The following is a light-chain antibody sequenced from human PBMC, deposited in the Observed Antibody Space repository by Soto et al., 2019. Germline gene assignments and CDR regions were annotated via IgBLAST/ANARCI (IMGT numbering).Light chain of an antibody. Sequence: EIVLTQSPGTLSLSPGERATLSCRASQSVNSNYLAWYQQKPGQAPRLLIYGASSRATGIPDWFSGSGSGTDFALTNSGLESECVAVYYCQLYGTSPGFTFGPGTKVDIK. J-gene: IGKJ3*01. CDR1: QSVNSNY. CDR2: GAS. CDR3: QLYGTSPGFT. V-gene: IGKV3-20*01.